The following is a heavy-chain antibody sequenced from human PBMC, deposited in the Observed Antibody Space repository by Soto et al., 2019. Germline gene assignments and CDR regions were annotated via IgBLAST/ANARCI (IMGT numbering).Heavy chain of an antibody. V-gene: IGHV1-8*01. CDR1: GYTFTSYD. CDR2: MNPNSGNT. D-gene: IGHD1-1*01. CDR3: VRINGWKNCFDP. J-gene: IGHJ5*02. Sequence: QVQLVQSGAEVKKPGASVKVSCKASGYTFTSYDINWVRQATGQGLEWMGWMNPNSGNTGYAQKFQGRVTMTRNTSISTAYMELSSLSSEDTAVYYCVRINGWKNCFDPWGQGTLVTVSS.